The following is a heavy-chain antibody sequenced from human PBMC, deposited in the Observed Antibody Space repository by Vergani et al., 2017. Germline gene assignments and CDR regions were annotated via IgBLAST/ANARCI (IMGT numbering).Heavy chain of an antibody. CDR1: GFTFSKYW. J-gene: IGHJ4*02. CDR2: IKRDGSEE. V-gene: IGHV3-7*01. CDR3: ASHEYGGDAY. Sequence: DVQLVQSGGGLIQPGGSLRLSCVVSGFTFSKYWMSWVRQAPGTGLEWVANIKRDGSEENYGDSVRGRFTISRDNAKNSVFLQMNSLRAEDTAVYYCASHEYGGDAYWGQGTLVTVSS. D-gene: IGHD2/OR15-2a*01.